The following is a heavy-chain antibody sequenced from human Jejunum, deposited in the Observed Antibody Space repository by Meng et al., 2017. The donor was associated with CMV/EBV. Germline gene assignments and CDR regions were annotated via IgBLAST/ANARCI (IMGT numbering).Heavy chain of an antibody. V-gene: IGHV1-46*01. D-gene: IGHD6-19*01. CDR3: ARVDSSGWYFDY. CDR1: GYTFTFYQ. Sequence: CKASGYTFTFYQMHWVRQAPGQGLESMGIINPSGGSTSYAQKFQDRFTMTRDTSTSTVYMELSSLRSEDTAVYYCARVDSSGWYFDYWGQGTLVTVSS. CDR2: INPSGGST. J-gene: IGHJ4*02.